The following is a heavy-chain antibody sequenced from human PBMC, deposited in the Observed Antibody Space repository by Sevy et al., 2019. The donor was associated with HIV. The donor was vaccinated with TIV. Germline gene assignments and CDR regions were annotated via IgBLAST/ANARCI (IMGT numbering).Heavy chain of an antibody. Sequence: GRSLRLSCAASGFTFSSYSMNWVRQAPGKGLEWLSYIDSRSSNIYYADSVKGRFTVSRDNAKNSLYVQMNSLRGEDTAVYYCAREGGYTDQGMDVWGQGTTVTVSS. V-gene: IGHV3-48*01. CDR1: GFTFSSYS. CDR3: AREGGYTDQGMDV. D-gene: IGHD5-12*01. CDR2: IDSRSSNI. J-gene: IGHJ6*02.